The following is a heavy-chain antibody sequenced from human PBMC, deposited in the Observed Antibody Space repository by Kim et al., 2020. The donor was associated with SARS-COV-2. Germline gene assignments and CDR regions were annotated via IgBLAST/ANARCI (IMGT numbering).Heavy chain of an antibody. CDR1: GGSISSGGYS. CDR2: IYHSGST. J-gene: IGHJ4*02. V-gene: IGHV4-30-2*01. D-gene: IGHD4-17*01. CDR3: ARVATPAVYDYGDYAEGGGIWYFDY. Sequence: SETLSLTCAVSGGSISSGGYSWSWIRQPPGKGLEWIGYIYHSGSTYYNPSLKSRVTISVDRSKNQFSLKLSSVTAADTAVYYCARVATPAVYDYGDYAEGGGIWYFDYWGQGTLVTVSS.